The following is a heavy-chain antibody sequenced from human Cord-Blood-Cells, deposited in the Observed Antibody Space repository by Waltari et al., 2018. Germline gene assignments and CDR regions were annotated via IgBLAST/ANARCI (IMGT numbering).Heavy chain of an antibody. CDR2: IYYSGST. V-gene: IGHV4-39*01. CDR3: ARHVRGIAVAGKKTFDY. Sequence: SYYWGWIRQPPGKGLEWIGSIYYSGSTYYNPSLKSRVTISVDTSKNQFSLKLSSVTAADTAVYYCARHVRGIAVAGKKTFDYWGQGTLVTVSS. CDR1: SYY. D-gene: IGHD6-19*01. J-gene: IGHJ4*02.